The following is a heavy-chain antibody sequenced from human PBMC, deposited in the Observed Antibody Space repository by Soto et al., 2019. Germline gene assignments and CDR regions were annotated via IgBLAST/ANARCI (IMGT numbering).Heavy chain of an antibody. CDR2: MSGSGGST. Sequence: GVSLGLSFAASGFTFSTYSMSWVRQAPGKGLEWVSGMSGSGGSTYYADSVKGRFTISRDNSKNTLYLQMNSLRAEDTAVYYCAKDHPTGSYSQHYFDYWGQGTLVTVSS. J-gene: IGHJ4*02. D-gene: IGHD3-10*01. V-gene: IGHV3-23*01. CDR1: GFTFSTYS. CDR3: AKDHPTGSYSQHYFDY.